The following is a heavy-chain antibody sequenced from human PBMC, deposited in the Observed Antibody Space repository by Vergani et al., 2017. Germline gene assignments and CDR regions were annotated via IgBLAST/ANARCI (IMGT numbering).Heavy chain of an antibody. CDR1: GYTLPELS. CDR2: FDPEDGET. D-gene: IGHD3-10*01. J-gene: IGHJ4*02. CDR3: ATDRDSMVRGVIKYDY. Sequence: VQLVPSGAEVKKPGASLKVSCKVSGYTLPELSMHWVRQAPGKGLEWMGGFDPEDGETIYEQKFQGRVTMSEDTSTDTAYMELSSLRSEDTDVYYCATDRDSMVRGVIKYDYWGQGTLVTVSS. V-gene: IGHV1-24*01.